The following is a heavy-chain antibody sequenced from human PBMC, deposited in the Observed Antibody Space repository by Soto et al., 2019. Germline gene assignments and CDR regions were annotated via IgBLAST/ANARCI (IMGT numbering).Heavy chain of an antibody. J-gene: IGHJ6*02. CDR2: ISYDGSNK. Sequence: GGSLRLSCAASGFTFSSYAMHWVRQAPGKGLEWVAVISYDGSNKYYADSVKGRFTISRDNSKNTLYLQMNSLRTEGTAVYYCARAEGMDVWGQGTTVTVSS. CDR3: ARAEGMDV. V-gene: IGHV3-30-3*01. CDR1: GFTFSSYA.